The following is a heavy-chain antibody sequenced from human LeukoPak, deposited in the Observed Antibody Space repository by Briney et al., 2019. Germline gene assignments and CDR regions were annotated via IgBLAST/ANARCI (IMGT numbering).Heavy chain of an antibody. CDR1: GFTFSSYA. CDR3: AKDLDDSSGYYPDY. V-gene: IGHV3-23*01. CDR2: ISGSGGST. J-gene: IGHJ4*02. D-gene: IGHD3-22*01. Sequence: GGSLRLSCAASGFTFSSYAMSWVRQAPGKGLEWVSAISGSGGSTYYADSVKGRFTISRDNSKNTLYLQMNSLRAEDTAVYYCAKDLDDSSGYYPDYWGRGTRVSVSS.